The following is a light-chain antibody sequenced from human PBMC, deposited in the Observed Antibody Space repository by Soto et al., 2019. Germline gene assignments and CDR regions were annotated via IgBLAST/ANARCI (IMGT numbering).Light chain of an antibody. J-gene: IGLJ3*02. CDR1: ISNIGSNT. CDR3: AAGDDSLNGWV. Sequence: QSVLIQASSMSGTPGQRVTISCSGSISNIGSNTVNWYQQVPGTAPKLLIYGNHERPSGVPDRFSGSKSGTSASLAISGLQSEDEADYYCAAGDDSLNGWVFGGGTKLTVL. CDR2: GNH. V-gene: IGLV1-44*01.